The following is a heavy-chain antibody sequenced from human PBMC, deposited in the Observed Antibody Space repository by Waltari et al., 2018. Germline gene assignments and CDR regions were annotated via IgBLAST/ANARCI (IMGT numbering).Heavy chain of an antibody. CDR1: GDSISRYY. Sequence: QVVLLESGPGLVKPSETLSLTCTVSGDSISRYYWGCVRQPAGKTLEWIGRIYSGGTTHYNPSRKSRVTLSVDMAQNQVSLRLTSVTAADTAMYYCVRDGGRLYGPENFHGIDSWGQGTLVTVSS. V-gene: IGHV4-4*07. D-gene: IGHD3-10*01. J-gene: IGHJ4*02. CDR2: IYSGGTT. CDR3: VRDGGRLYGPENFHGIDS.